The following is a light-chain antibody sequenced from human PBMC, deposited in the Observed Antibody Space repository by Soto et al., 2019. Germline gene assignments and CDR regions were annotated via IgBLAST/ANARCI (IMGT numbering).Light chain of an antibody. Sequence: DIQMTQSPSALSASVGDRVTITCRASQSISSWLAWYQQKPGKAPRLLIYDASYLERGVPSRLSGSGSGTEFTLTISDLQPDDLATYYCQQYNNFWTFGPGPKVDIK. CDR3: QQYNNFWT. CDR1: QSISSW. V-gene: IGKV1-5*01. CDR2: DAS. J-gene: IGKJ1*01.